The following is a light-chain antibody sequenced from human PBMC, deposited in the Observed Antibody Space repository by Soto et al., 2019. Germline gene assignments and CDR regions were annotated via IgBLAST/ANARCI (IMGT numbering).Light chain of an antibody. CDR1: QSVAFH. Sequence: EIVMTQSPATLSVSPGETATLSCRASQSVAFHLAWYQQKPGQGPRLLIYGAFTRATGIPARFSGSGSGTEFTLPISSLQPEDFAVYYCQQYKKWPPLTFGGGTKVEIK. V-gene: IGKV3-15*01. J-gene: IGKJ4*01. CDR2: GAF. CDR3: QQYKKWPPLT.